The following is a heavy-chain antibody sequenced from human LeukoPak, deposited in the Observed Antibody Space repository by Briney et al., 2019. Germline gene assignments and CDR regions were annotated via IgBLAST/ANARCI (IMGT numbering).Heavy chain of an antibody. CDR3: ARGGGLDV. CDR2: INHNGNVN. Sequence: GGSLRLSCAASGFTFSSYWMNWARQAPGKGLEWVASINHNGNVNYYVDSVKGRFTISRDNAKNSLYLRMSNLRAEDAAVYFCARGGGLDVWGQGATVTVSS. J-gene: IGHJ6*02. D-gene: IGHD3-16*01. CDR1: GFTFSSYW. V-gene: IGHV3-7*03.